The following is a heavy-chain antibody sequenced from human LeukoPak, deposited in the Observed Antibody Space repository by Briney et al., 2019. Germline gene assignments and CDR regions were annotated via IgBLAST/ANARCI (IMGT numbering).Heavy chain of an antibody. V-gene: IGHV3-21*06. CDR2: ISTSPSSM. Sequence: PGGSLRLSCAASGFTFSSYSMNWVRQAPGKGLEWVSSISTSPSSMYYADSVKGRFTISRDNAKNSLYLQMNSLRDEDTAVYYCARGGTYCGDGCYGTNYWGQGTLVTVSS. CDR1: GFTFSSYS. CDR3: ARGGTYCGDGCYGTNY. J-gene: IGHJ4*02. D-gene: IGHD2-21*02.